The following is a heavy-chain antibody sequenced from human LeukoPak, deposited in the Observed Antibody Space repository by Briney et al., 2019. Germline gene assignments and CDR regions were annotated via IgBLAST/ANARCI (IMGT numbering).Heavy chain of an antibody. CDR1: GFIFSSYA. J-gene: IGHJ4*02. CDR2: ISGSGGST. CDR3: AKGSGVVVVAAITFDY. Sequence: PGGSLRLSCAASGFIFSSYAMSWVRQAPGKGLEWVSAISGSGGSTYYADSVKGRFTISRDNPKNTLYLQMNSLRAEDTAVYYCAKGSGVVVVAAITFDYWGQGTLVTVSS. V-gene: IGHV3-23*01. D-gene: IGHD2-15*01.